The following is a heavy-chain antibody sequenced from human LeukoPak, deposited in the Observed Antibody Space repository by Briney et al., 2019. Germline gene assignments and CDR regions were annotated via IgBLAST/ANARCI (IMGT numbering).Heavy chain of an antibody. D-gene: IGHD3-3*01. V-gene: IGHV1-18*01. CDR3: ARVGYDFWSGYSGVPRQNWFDP. CDR1: GYTFITYG. Sequence: ASVKVSCKASGYTFITYGITWVRQAPGQGLEWMGWISAHNGNTNYAQKFQGRVTMTKDTSTSTAYMELSRLRSDDTAVYYCARVGYDFWSGYSGVPRQNWFDPWGQGTLVTVSS. J-gene: IGHJ5*02. CDR2: ISAHNGNT.